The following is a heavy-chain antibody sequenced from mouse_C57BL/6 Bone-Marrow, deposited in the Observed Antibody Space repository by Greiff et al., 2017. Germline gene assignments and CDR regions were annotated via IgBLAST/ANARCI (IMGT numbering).Heavy chain of an antibody. V-gene: IGHV1-81*01. CDR1: GYTFTSYG. CDR2: IYPRSGNT. Sequence: VQLQQSGAELARPGASVKLSCKASGYTFTSYGISWVKQRTGQGLEWIGEIYPRSGNTYYNEKFKGKATLTADKSSSTAYMELRSLTSEDSAVYFCAKRGYYYGSFPYYFDYWGQGTTLTVSS. J-gene: IGHJ2*01. CDR3: AKRGYYYGSFPYYFDY. D-gene: IGHD1-1*01.